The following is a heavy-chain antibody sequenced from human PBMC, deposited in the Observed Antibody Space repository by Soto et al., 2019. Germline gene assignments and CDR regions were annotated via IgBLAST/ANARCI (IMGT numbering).Heavy chain of an antibody. Sequence: PSETLSLTCTVSGDSITSSSHYWGWIRQPPGKGLECIANIYYDGNTYYNPSLKSRVAISLDTSKNQFSLRLNSVTAEDTAVYYCARDLGIAAALSDWFDPWGQGTLVTVSS. CDR3: ARDLGIAAALSDWFDP. V-gene: IGHV4-39*02. J-gene: IGHJ5*02. D-gene: IGHD6-13*01. CDR2: IYYDGNT. CDR1: GDSITSSSHY.